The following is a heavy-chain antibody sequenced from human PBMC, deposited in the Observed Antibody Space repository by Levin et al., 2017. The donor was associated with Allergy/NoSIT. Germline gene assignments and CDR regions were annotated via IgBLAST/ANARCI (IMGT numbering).Heavy chain of an antibody. Sequence: GGSLRLSCTPSGFSFSSCDMSWVRQAPGKGLEWVSGISASGGDTYHAESVKGRFTISRDNGKNTLFLQMNSLRAEDTALYYCVKAFSSGWNFFDSWGQGTLAIVSS. D-gene: IGHD3-22*01. CDR1: GFSFSSCD. V-gene: IGHV3-23*01. CDR3: VKAFSSGWNFFDS. CDR2: ISASGGDT. J-gene: IGHJ4*02.